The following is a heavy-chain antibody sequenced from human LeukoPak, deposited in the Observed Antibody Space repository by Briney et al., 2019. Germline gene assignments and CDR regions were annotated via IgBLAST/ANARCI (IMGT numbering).Heavy chain of an antibody. D-gene: IGHD3-10*01. J-gene: IGHJ4*02. Sequence: GASVKVSCKTSGYTFTSYAMHWVRQAPGQRLEWMGWINAGNGNTKYSQKFQGRVTITRDTSASTAYMELSSLRSEDTAVYYCARDFGITMVRGFDYWGQGTLVTVSS. CDR2: INAGNGNT. V-gene: IGHV1-3*01. CDR1: GYTFTSYA. CDR3: ARDFGITMVRGFDY.